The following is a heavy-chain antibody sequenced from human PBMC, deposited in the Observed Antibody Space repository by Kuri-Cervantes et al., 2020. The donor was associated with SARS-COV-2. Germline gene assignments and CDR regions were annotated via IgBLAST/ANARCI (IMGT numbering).Heavy chain of an antibody. J-gene: IGHJ6*02. V-gene: IGHV1-69*06. D-gene: IGHD6-19*01. CDR1: GGTFSSYA. CDR2: IIPIFGTA. Sequence: SVKVSCKASGGTFSSYAISWVRQAPGQGLEWMGGIIPIFGTANCAQKFQGRVTITADKSTSTAYMELSSLRSGDTAVYYCARDRGEQWLVSHYYYYGMDVWGQGTTVTVSS. CDR3: ARDRGEQWLVSHYYYYGMDV.